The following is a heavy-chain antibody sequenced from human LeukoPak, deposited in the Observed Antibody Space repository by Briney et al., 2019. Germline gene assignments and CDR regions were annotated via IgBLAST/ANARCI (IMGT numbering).Heavy chain of an antibody. CDR3: ASTVGGYDFWSGYYINYYYYMDV. CDR1: GGSISSSSYY. J-gene: IGHJ6*03. CDR2: IYYSGST. Sequence: SGTLSLTCTVSGGSISSSSYYWGWIRQPPGKGLEWIGSIYYSGSTYYNPSLKSRVTISVDTSKNQFSLKLSSVTAADTAVYYCASTVGGYDFWSGYYINYYYYMDVWGKGTTVTVSS. V-gene: IGHV4-39*07. D-gene: IGHD3-3*01.